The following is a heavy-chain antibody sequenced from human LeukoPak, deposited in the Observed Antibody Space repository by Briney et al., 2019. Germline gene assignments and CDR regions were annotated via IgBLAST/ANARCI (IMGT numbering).Heavy chain of an antibody. Sequence: PGGSLRLSCAASGLTFSNAWMSWVRQAPGKGLEWVGRIKSKTDGGTTDYAAPVKGRFTISRDDSKNTLYLQMNSLKTEDTAVYYCTTRAGYYDSSGYREGNDAFDIWGQGTMVTVSS. CDR1: GLTFSNAW. D-gene: IGHD3-22*01. J-gene: IGHJ3*02. CDR2: IKSKTDGGTT. V-gene: IGHV3-15*01. CDR3: TTRAGYYDSSGYREGNDAFDI.